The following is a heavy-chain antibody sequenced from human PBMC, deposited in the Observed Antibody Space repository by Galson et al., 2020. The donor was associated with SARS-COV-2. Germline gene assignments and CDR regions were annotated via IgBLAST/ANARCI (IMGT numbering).Heavy chain of an antibody. J-gene: IGHJ4*02. Sequence: ASVKVYCKASGYTLTSYYIHWVRQAPGQGLEWMGIINPSGGGTTYAQKFQGRVTMTRDTSTSTVYMELSSLRSEDTAVHYCARDSQGGNDYNYLLFWGQGTLVTVSS. D-gene: IGHD4-4*01. CDR3: ARDSQGGNDYNYLLF. V-gene: IGHV1-46*01. CDR1: GYTLTSYY. CDR2: INPSGGGT.